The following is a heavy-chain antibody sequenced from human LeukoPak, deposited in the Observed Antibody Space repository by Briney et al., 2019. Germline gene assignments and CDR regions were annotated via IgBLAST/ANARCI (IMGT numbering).Heavy chain of an antibody. Sequence: ASVKVSCRASGFVFTSYGFTWVRQAPGQGLEWMGWISANDGKTHYSEKHQGRVTMSTDTVTSTAYMELRSLRSDDTAVYYCARELHVERDDYWGQGTLVTVSS. J-gene: IGHJ4*02. CDR2: ISANDGKT. V-gene: IGHV1-18*01. D-gene: IGHD1-1*01. CDR1: GFVFTSYG. CDR3: ARELHVERDDY.